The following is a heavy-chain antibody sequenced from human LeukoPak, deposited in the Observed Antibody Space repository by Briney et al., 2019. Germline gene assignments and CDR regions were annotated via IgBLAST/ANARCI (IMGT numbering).Heavy chain of an antibody. CDR3: ARDHVVVIKSRAKGSAFDI. V-gene: IGHV1-46*03. D-gene: IGHD3-22*01. J-gene: IGHJ3*02. CDR1: GYTFTSYY. CDR2: INPSGGST. Sequence: ASVKVSCKASGYTFTSYYMHWVRQAPGQGLEWMGIINPSGGSTSYAQKFQGRATMTRDTSTSTVYMELSSLRSEDTAVYYCARDHVVVIKSRAKGSAFDIWGQGTMVTVSS.